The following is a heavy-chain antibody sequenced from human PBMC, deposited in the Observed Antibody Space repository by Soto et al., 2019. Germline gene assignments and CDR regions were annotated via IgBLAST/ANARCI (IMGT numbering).Heavy chain of an antibody. CDR3: AVRYCIVDVCLTPGVFDPDV. CDR1: GYTFIRFG. V-gene: IGHV1-18*01. CDR2: ISPYNGDT. J-gene: IGHJ6*02. D-gene: IGHD2-15*01. Sequence: QVQLVQSGGEVKKPGASVKISCKASGYTFIRFGINWVRQAPGQGPEWMGWISPYNGDTNYAQKFHDRVTMTTDTPTSTAYMELRSLRSDDTAVYYCAVRYCIVDVCLTPGVFDPDVWGQGTTVIVSS.